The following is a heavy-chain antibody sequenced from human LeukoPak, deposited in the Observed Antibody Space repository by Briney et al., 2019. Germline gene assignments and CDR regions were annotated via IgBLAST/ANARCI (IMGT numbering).Heavy chain of an antibody. D-gene: IGHD5-24*01. CDR3: AHGYNYYYYYGMDV. V-gene: IGHV1-8*02. J-gene: IGHJ6*02. CDR2: MNPNSGNT. Sequence: ASVKVSCKASGGTFSSYAISWVRQVTGQGLEWMGWMNPNSGNTGYAQKFQGRVTMTRNTSISTAYMELSSLRSEDTAVYCCAHGYNYYYYYGMDVWGQGTTVTVSS. CDR1: GGTFSSYA.